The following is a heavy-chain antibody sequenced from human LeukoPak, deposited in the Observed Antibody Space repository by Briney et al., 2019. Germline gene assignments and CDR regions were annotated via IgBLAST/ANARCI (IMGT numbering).Heavy chain of an antibody. J-gene: IGHJ5*02. V-gene: IGHV3-66*01. D-gene: IGHD3-10*01. CDR1: GFTFSSYA. CDR2: IYSGGST. CDR3: ARALTMVRGSWFDP. Sequence: GGSLRLSCAASGFTFSSYAMSWVRQAPGKGLEWVSVIYSGGSTYYADSVKGRFTISRDNAKNSLYLQMNSLRAEDTAVYYCARALTMVRGSWFDPWGQGTLVTVSS.